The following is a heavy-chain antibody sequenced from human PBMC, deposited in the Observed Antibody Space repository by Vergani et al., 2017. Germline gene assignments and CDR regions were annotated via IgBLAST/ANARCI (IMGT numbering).Heavy chain of an antibody. CDR3: AKDHYYDSSGYPYYGMDV. J-gene: IGHJ6*02. D-gene: IGHD3-22*01. CDR2: ISYDGSNK. V-gene: IGHV3-30*18. CDR1: GFTFSSYG. Sequence: QVQLVESGGGVVQPGRSLRLSCAASGFTFSSYGMHWVRQAPGKGLEWVAVISYDGSNKYYADSVKGRFTISRDNSKNTLYLQMNSLRAEDTAVYYCAKDHYYDSSGYPYYGMDVWGQGTTVTVSS.